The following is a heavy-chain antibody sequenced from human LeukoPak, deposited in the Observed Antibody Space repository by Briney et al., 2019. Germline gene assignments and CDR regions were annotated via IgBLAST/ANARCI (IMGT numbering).Heavy chain of an antibody. CDR3: ARGGFIAVAGIDVLGRDYYGMDV. CDR1: GFTVSSNY. CDR2: IYSGGST. J-gene: IGHJ6*02. Sequence: SGGSLRLSCAASGFTVSSNYVSWVRQAPGKGLEWVSVIYSGGSTYYADSVKGRFTISRDNSKNTLYLQMNSLRAEDTAVYYCARGGFIAVAGIDVLGRDYYGMDVWGQGTTVTVSS. D-gene: IGHD6-19*01. V-gene: IGHV3-66*01.